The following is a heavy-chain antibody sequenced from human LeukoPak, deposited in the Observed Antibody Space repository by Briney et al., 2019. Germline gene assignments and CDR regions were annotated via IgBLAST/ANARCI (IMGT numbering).Heavy chain of an antibody. D-gene: IGHD6-13*01. V-gene: IGHV3-23*01. CDR1: GFAYNMYA. Sequence: GGSLRLSCSASGFAYNMYAMSWVRQAPGKGLEWVSGIGGSGGTTYYADSVKGRFTISRDNSKNTLFLQMNSLRGEDSALYYCVKLGYTNSDLEHWGQGTPVAVSS. J-gene: IGHJ4*02. CDR3: VKLGYTNSDLEH. CDR2: IGGSGGTT.